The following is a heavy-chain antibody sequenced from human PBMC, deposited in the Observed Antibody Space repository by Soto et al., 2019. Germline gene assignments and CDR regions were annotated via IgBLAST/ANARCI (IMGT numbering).Heavy chain of an antibody. CDR1: GYTFTGYY. Sequence: ASVKVSCKASGYTFTGYYMHWVRQAPGQGLEWMGWINPNSGGTNYAQKFQGRVTMTRDTSISTAYMELSRLRSDDTARYFCVSWVSVHFDYWGPGTLVTVSS. V-gene: IGHV1-2*02. D-gene: IGHD2-8*01. CDR3: VSWVSVHFDY. CDR2: INPNSGGT. J-gene: IGHJ4*02.